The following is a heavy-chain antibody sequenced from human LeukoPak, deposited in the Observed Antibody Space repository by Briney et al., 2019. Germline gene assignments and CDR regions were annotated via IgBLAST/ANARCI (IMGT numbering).Heavy chain of an antibody. J-gene: IGHJ4*02. CDR2: IYYTGST. CDR3: AGEETGGFRFDY. Sequence: SETLSLTCTVSGGSISSSSYYWGWIRQPPGKGLEWIGSIYYTGSTYYNPSLKSRVTISVDTSKNQFSLKVNSLTAADTAVYYCAGEETGGFRFDYWGQGTVVTVSS. D-gene: IGHD5-12*01. V-gene: IGHV4-39*01. CDR1: GGSISSSSYY.